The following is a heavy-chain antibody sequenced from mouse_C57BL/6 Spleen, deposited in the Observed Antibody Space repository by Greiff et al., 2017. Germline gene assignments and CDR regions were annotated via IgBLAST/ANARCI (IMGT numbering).Heavy chain of an antibody. CDR2: IYWDDDK. J-gene: IGHJ4*01. CDR1: GFSLSTSGMG. CDR3: ARRASSRLYYYAMDY. D-gene: IGHD1-1*01. V-gene: IGHV8-12*01. Sequence: QVTLKESGPGILQSSQTLSLTCSFSGFSLSTSGMGVSWIRQPSGKGLEWLAHIYWDDDKRYNPSLKRRLTISKDTSRNQVFLKTTSVDTADTATYYCARRASSRLYYYAMDYWGQGTSVTVSS.